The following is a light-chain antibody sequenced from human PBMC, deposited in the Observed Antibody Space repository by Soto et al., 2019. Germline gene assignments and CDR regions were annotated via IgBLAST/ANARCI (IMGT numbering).Light chain of an antibody. J-gene: IGKJ1*01. Sequence: EIVLTQSPGTLSLSPGERAPLSCRASQSISSSYLAWYQQRPGQAPRLLIYGASSRATGITDRFSGSGSGTDFTLTISRLEPEDFAVYFCQQYGSSPRKFGQGTKVEVK. CDR3: QQYGSSPRK. V-gene: IGKV3-20*01. CDR2: GAS. CDR1: QSISSSY.